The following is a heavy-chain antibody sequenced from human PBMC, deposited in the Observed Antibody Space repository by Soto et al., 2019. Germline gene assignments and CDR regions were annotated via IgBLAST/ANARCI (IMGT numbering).Heavy chain of an antibody. D-gene: IGHD2-21*02. V-gene: IGHV3-30*03. Sequence: PMRRSCAASVFAFRNYGMHWVRHAPGKGLEWVALISYDGTNKYYAGSVKGRFTISSDNSNNTLYRQINNLRADDTAVYYVARPVRTFVVVTASGYLGHVTLFHSSS. CDR3: ARPVRTFVVVTASGY. CDR2: ISYDGTNK. CDR1: VFAFRNYG. J-gene: IGHJ4*01.